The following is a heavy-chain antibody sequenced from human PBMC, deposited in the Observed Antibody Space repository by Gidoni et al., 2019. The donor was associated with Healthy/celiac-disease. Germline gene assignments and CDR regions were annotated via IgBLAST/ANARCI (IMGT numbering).Heavy chain of an antibody. Sequence: EVQLLESGGGLVQPGGSLRLSCAASGFTFSSYAMSWVRQAPGKGLEWVSAISGSGGSTYYADSVKGRFTISRDNSKDTAVYYCAKRSYYYDSSGSAFDIWGQGTMVTVSS. CDR3: FDI. D-gene: IGHD3-22*01. V-gene: IGHV3-23*01. CDR1: GFTFSSYA. J-gene: IGHJ3*02. CDR2: ISGSGGST.